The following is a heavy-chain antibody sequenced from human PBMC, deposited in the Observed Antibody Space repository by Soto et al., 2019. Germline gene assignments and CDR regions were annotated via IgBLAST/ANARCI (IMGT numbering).Heavy chain of an antibody. CDR1: GGSSDTGRYY. D-gene: IGHD1-26*01. J-gene: IGHJ4*02. CDR3: ARLKLGSYFWFFDY. Sequence: QLQLQESGPGLVKPSETLSLTCIVSGGSSDTGRYYWGWIRQAPGKGLEWIGSVYNSANTYYSPSLKSRVTISVDMSKNQFSLRLDSVTAADTAVYYCARLKLGSYFWFFDYWGRGTLVTVSS. CDR2: VYNSANT. V-gene: IGHV4-39*01.